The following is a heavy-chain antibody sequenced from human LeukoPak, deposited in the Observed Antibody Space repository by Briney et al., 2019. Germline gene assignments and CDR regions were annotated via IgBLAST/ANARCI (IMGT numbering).Heavy chain of an antibody. Sequence: GASVKVSCKASGYSFTSYAVSWVRQAPGQGLEWMGWISAYNGNTNYAQKLQGRVTMTTDTSTSTAYMELRSLRSDDTAVYYCARVHSSVDWFDPWGQGTLVTVSS. CDR2: ISAYNGNT. D-gene: IGHD6-19*01. J-gene: IGHJ5*02. CDR1: GYSFTSYA. CDR3: ARVHSSVDWFDP. V-gene: IGHV1-18*01.